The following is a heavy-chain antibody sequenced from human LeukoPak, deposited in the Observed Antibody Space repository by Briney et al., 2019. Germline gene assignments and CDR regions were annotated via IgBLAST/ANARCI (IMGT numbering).Heavy chain of an antibody. CDR3: AKDLTGSIDY. CDR1: GFTFSSFL. Sequence: PGGSLRLSCAASGFTFSSFLMHWVRQAPGKGLVWVSLINNDGSATRYADSVKGRFTLSRDNAKNTLYLQMNSLRAEDTAVYFCAKDLTGSIDYWGQGTLVTVSS. CDR2: INNDGSAT. J-gene: IGHJ4*02. D-gene: IGHD3-9*01. V-gene: IGHV3-74*01.